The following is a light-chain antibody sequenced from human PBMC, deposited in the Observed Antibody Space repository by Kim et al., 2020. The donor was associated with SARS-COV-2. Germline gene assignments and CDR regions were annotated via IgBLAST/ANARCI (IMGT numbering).Light chain of an antibody. J-gene: IGKJ3*01. V-gene: IGKV3-11*01. Sequence: SLSPGERATLSCRARQSVSSYLAWYQQKPGQAPRLLIYDASNRATGIPARFSGSGSGTDFTLTISSLEPEDFAVYYCQQRSNWVTFGPGTKVDIK. CDR1: QSVSSY. CDR2: DAS. CDR3: QQRSNWVT.